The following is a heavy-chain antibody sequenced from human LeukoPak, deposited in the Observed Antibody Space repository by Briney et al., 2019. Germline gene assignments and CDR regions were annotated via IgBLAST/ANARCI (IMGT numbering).Heavy chain of an antibody. CDR3: ARDLIRFDP. V-gene: IGHV1-24*01. CDR1: GYTLTELS. CDR2: FEPEDGET. D-gene: IGHD3-16*01. Sequence: ASVKVSCKVAGYTLTELSVLWVGQAPGKALEWRGGFEPEDGETIYAQKFQGRVTITADESTSTAYMELSSLRSEDTAVYYCARDLIRFDPWGQGTLVTVSS. J-gene: IGHJ5*02.